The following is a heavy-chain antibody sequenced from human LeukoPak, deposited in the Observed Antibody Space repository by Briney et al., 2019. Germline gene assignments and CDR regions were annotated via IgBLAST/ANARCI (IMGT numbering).Heavy chain of an antibody. Sequence: GGSLRLSCAASGFTFSNYNMNWVRQAPGKGLEWVSYTSSSSGTIYYADSVKGRFTISRDNAKNSLYLQMNSLRVEDTAVYYCAGGRPMDYWGQGALVTVSS. CDR2: TSSSSGTI. D-gene: IGHD3-16*01. CDR3: AGGRPMDY. V-gene: IGHV3-48*04. CDR1: GFTFSNYN. J-gene: IGHJ4*02.